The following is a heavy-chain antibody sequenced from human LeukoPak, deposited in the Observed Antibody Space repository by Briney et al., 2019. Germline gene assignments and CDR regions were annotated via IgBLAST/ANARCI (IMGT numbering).Heavy chain of an antibody. Sequence: GGSLRLSCAASGFTFDDYGMSWVGQAPGKGLEWVSGIRNGGSTGYADSVKGRFTISRDNAKNSLYLQMNSLRAEDTALYHCARAPPTTTDYGDYLTRWDYFDYWGQGTLGTVSS. V-gene: IGHV3-20*01. CDR3: ARAPPTTTDYGDYLTRWDYFDY. J-gene: IGHJ4*02. CDR1: GFTFDDYG. CDR2: IRNGGST. D-gene: IGHD4-17*01.